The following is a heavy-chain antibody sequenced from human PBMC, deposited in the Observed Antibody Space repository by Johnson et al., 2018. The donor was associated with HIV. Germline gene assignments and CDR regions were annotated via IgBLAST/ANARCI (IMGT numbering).Heavy chain of an antibody. Sequence: QVQLVESGGGVVQPGRSLRLSCAASKFTFSSYAMHWVRQAPGKGLEWVSFISYDGNNKYYRDSVKGRFTISRDNSKNTLYLQINSLRVEDTAVYYCARDQGVWADRPEDAFDVWGQGTMVTVSS. CDR1: KFTFSSYA. CDR3: ARDQGVWADRPEDAFDV. CDR2: ISYDGNNK. V-gene: IGHV3-30*04. D-gene: IGHD6-6*01. J-gene: IGHJ3*01.